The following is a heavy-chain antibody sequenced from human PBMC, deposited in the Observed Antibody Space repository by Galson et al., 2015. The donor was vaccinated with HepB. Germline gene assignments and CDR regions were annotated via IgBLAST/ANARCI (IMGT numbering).Heavy chain of an antibody. CDR3: ARVYYYGSGISKGGSHFDY. CDR2: TYYRSKWYN. D-gene: IGHD3-10*01. Sequence: CAISGDSVSSNSAAWNWIRQSPSRGLEWLGRTYYRSKWYNDYAVSVKSRITINPDTSKNQFSLQLNSVTPEDTAVYYCARVYYYGSGISKGGSHFDYWGQGTLVTVSS. V-gene: IGHV6-1*01. CDR1: GDSVSSNSAA. J-gene: IGHJ4*02.